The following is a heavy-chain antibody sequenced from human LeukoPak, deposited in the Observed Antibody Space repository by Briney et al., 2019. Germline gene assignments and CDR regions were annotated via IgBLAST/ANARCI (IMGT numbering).Heavy chain of an antibody. J-gene: IGHJ6*03. Sequence: ASVKVSCKASGYTFISYDINWVRQATGQGLEWMGWMNPNSGDTGYAQKLQGRITITRNTPISTAYMELSRLRSEDTAVYYCARGGGGYSGYGGYYYYYMDVWGKGTTVTVSS. CDR2: MNPNSGDT. CDR1: GYTFISYD. D-gene: IGHD5-12*01. V-gene: IGHV1-8*01. CDR3: ARGGGGYSGYGGYYYYYMDV.